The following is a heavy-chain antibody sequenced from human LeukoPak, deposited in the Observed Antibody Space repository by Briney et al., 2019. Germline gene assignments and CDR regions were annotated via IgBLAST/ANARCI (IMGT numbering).Heavy chain of an antibody. CDR3: ARDHAYRADY. D-gene: IGHD2-2*01. V-gene: IGHV3-7*01. J-gene: IGHJ4*02. Sequence: PGGSLRLSCAASGFTFSNDWMCWVRQAPGKGLEWGANINQDESKKYYADSVKGRFTISRDNAKNSLYLQMSSLTAEDTAIYYCARDHAYRADYWGQGTLVTVSS. CDR2: INQDESKK. CDR1: GFTFSNDW.